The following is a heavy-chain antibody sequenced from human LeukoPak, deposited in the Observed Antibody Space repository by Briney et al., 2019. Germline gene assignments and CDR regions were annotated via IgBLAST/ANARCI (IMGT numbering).Heavy chain of an antibody. J-gene: IGHJ5*02. CDR3: ARGGYDFWSGDWFDP. CDR1: GGSFSGYY. CDR2: INHSGST. D-gene: IGHD3-3*01. Sequence: PSETLSLTCAAYGGSFSGYYWSWIRQPPGKGLEWIGEINHSGSTNYNPSLKSRVTISVDTSKNQFSLKLSSVTAADTAVYYCARGGYDFWSGDWFDPWGQGTLVTVSS. V-gene: IGHV4-34*01.